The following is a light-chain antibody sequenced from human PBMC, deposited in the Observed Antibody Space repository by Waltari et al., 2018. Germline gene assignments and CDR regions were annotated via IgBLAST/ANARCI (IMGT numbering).Light chain of an antibody. CDR1: SSDVGKYNL. V-gene: IGLV2-23*01. CDR3: FSYAGRATGV. J-gene: IGLJ2*01. Sequence: QSALTQPASVSGSPGQSITISCTGTSSDVGKYNLVSWYQQHPGQAPKLMIYEGSQRPSGVSDRFSGSKSGNTASLTIPGLQAEDEADYYCFSYAGRATGVFGGGTKLTVL. CDR2: EGS.